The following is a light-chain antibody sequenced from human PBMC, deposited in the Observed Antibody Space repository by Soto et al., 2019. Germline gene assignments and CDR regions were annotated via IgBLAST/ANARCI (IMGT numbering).Light chain of an antibody. V-gene: IGKV1-39*01. J-gene: IGKJ1*01. CDR3: QQSYSTPWT. CDR2: AAS. Sequence: IQVTQSPSSLSASVGDRVTITCRASQDISSYLAWYQQKPGKAPKLLIYAASSLQSGVPSRFSGSGSGTDFTLTISSLQPEDFATYYCQQSYSTPWTFGQGTKVDIK. CDR1: QDISSY.